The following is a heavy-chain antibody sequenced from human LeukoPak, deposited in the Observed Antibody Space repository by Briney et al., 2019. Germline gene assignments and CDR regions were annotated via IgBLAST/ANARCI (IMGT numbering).Heavy chain of an antibody. D-gene: IGHD3-22*01. Sequence: ASVKVSCKASGYPFTSYYIYWMRHAHGHGLDWMGIINPSGGRTNYAHKFQGRVTMTRDMSTSTVYMELSSLRSEDTAVYYCARGAHVRMYDSNHNCFDPWGQGTLVTVSS. J-gene: IGHJ5*02. CDR3: ARGAHVRMYDSNHNCFDP. CDR2: INPSGGRT. CDR1: GYPFTSYY. V-gene: IGHV1-46*01.